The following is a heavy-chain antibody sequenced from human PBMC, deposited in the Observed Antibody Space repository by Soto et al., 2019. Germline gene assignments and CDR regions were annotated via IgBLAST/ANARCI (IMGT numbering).Heavy chain of an antibody. V-gene: IGHV1-24*01. CDR2: FDPEDGET. CDR1: GYTLTELS. J-gene: IGHJ4*02. Sequence: PVKVSCKDSGYTLTELSMHWVRQAPGKGLEWMGGFDPEDGETIYAQKFQGRVTMTEDTSTDTAYMELSSLRSEDTAVYYCATGPFRWLQRPTGVFDYCGQGSLV. D-gene: IGHD5-12*01. CDR3: ATGPFRWLQRPTGVFDY.